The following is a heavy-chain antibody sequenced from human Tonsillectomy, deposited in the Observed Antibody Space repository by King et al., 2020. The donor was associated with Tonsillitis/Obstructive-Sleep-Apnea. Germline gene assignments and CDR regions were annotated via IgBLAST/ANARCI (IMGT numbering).Heavy chain of an antibody. CDR2: INPFSGDT. D-gene: IGHD3-3*01. J-gene: IGHJ6*03. Sequence: QLVQSGAEVRKPGASVRVSCKASGYIYTGYYIHWVRQAPGPGLEGMGRINPFSGDTKHSQKFQGRVTMTSDRSITTAYMELGRLGSDATAVYYCATEENHDLWSGHSRFYRYYSMDVWGRGTTVIVSS. CDR3: ATEENHDLWSGHSRFYRYYSMDV. CDR1: GYIYTGYY. V-gene: IGHV1-2*06.